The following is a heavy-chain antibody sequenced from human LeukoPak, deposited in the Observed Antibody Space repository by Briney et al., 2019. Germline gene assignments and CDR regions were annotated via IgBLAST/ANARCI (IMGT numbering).Heavy chain of an antibody. V-gene: IGHV4-30-2*01. CDR2: IYHSGST. J-gene: IGHJ4*02. D-gene: IGHD1-26*01. Sequence: SQTLSLTCAVSGGSISSGGYSWSWIRQPPGKGLEWIGYIYHSGSTYYNPSLKSRVTISVDRSKNQSSLKLSSVTAADTAVYYCARAPRGRNYFDYWGQGTLVTVSS. CDR3: ARAPRGRNYFDY. CDR1: GGSISSGGYS.